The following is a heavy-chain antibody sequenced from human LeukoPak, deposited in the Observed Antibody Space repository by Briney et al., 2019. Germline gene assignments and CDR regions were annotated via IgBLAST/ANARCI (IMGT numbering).Heavy chain of an antibody. CDR3: AIIPRAAAGPSARSPFHY. CDR1: EFTFSSYS. V-gene: IGHV3-7*01. CDR2: IKQDGSDK. J-gene: IGHJ4*02. Sequence: PGGSLRLSCAASEFTFSSYSMNWVRQAPGKGLEWVANIKQDGSDKYYVDSVKGRFTISRDNAKNSLYLQMNSLRAEDTAVYYCAIIPRAAAGPSARSPFHYWGQGTLVTVSS. D-gene: IGHD6-13*01.